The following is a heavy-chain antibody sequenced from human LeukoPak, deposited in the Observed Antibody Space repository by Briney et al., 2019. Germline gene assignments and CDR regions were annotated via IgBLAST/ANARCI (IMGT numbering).Heavy chain of an antibody. CDR3: ARGPFYYDSSGLMGF. CDR2: INPSGGST. V-gene: IGHV1-46*01. D-gene: IGHD3-22*01. J-gene: IGHJ3*01. Sequence: GASVKVSCKASGYTFTSYYMHWVRQAPGQGLEWMGIINPSGGSTSYAQKFQGRVTMTRDMSTSTVYMELSSLRSEDTAVYYCARGPFYYDSSGLMGFWGQGTMVTVSS. CDR1: GYTFTSYY.